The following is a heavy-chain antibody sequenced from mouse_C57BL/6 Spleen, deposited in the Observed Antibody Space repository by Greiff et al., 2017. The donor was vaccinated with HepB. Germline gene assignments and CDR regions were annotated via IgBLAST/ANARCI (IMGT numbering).Heavy chain of an antibody. D-gene: IGHD3-2*02. J-gene: IGHJ4*01. Sequence: EVQLVESGGGLVQPGGSLSLSCAASGFTFTDYYMSWVRQPPGKALEWLGFIRNKANGYTTEYSASVKGRFTISRDNSQSILYLQMNALRAVDSATYYCARSSRQLKAMDYWGQGTSVTVSS. CDR2: IRNKANGYTT. V-gene: IGHV7-3*01. CDR1: GFTFTDYY. CDR3: ARSSRQLKAMDY.